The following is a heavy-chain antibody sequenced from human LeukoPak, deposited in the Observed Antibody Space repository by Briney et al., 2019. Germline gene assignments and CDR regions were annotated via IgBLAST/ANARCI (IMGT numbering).Heavy chain of an antibody. J-gene: IGHJ6*02. Sequence: PSETPSLTCTVSGGSVSSGSYYWSWIRQPPGKGLEWIGYIYYSGSTYYNPSLKSRVTISVDTSKNQFSLKLSSVTAADTAVYYCARVWYGSGSYYNLGYYYGMDVWGQGTTVTVSS. V-gene: IGHV4-61*01. CDR3: ARVWYGSGSYYNLGYYYGMDV. CDR1: GGSVSSGSYY. D-gene: IGHD3-10*01. CDR2: IYYSGST.